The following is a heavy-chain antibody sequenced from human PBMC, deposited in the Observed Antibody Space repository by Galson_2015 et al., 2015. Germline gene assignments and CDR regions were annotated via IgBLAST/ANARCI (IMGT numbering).Heavy chain of an antibody. D-gene: IGHD4-17*01. CDR2: IVVGSGNT. CDR1: GFTFTSSA. J-gene: IGHJ4*02. Sequence: SVKVSCKASGFTFTSSAVQWVRQARGQRLEWIGWIVVGSGNTNYAQKFQERVTITRDMSTSTAYMELSSLRSEDTAVYYCAAPYGDYRGGFVYWGQGTLVTVSS. CDR3: AAPYGDYRGGFVY. V-gene: IGHV1-58*01.